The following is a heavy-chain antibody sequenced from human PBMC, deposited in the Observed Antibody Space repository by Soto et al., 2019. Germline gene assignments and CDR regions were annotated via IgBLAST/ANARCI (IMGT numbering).Heavy chain of an antibody. CDR3: ARGREGTEADVECFQH. J-gene: IGHJ1*01. Sequence: EVQLLESGGGLVQPGGSLRLSCAASGFSFSNYAMSWVRQAPGRGLEWVSTITKNGDRTYYVDSVKGRFTISRDNSRNMGFLQMNSPRAEDTGIYYCARGREGTEADVECFQHWGQGTLVTVS. V-gene: IGHV3-23*01. D-gene: IGHD1-1*01. CDR1: GFSFSNYA. CDR2: ITKNGDRT.